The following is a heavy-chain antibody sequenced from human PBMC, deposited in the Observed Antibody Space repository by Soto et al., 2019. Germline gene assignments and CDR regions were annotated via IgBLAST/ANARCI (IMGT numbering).Heavy chain of an antibody. CDR2: ISAYNGNT. CDR1: RYGFASYG. D-gene: IGHD5-18*01. Sequence: APVKVTWKDSRYGFASYGMSWVRQANEQGLEWIGWISAYNGNTNYAQKLQRRVTVTTDTSTSTAYIELRSLRSDDTAVYYCARDGGYSYGSNYYYDYGMDVWRQGTTVTVSS. V-gene: IGHV1-18*01. J-gene: IGHJ6*02. CDR3: ARDGGYSYGSNYYYDYGMDV.